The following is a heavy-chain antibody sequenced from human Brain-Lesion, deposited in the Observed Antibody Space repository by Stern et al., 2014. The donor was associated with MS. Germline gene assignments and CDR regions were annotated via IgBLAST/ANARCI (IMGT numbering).Heavy chain of an antibody. J-gene: IGHJ4*02. CDR1: GYSFTSDG. V-gene: IGHV5-10-1*03. D-gene: IGHD3-16*01. CDR3: ARHMGEGLAIDY. CDR2: IDPSDSNP. Sequence: EVQLVESGAEVKKPGESLRLSCQGSGYSFTSDGISWVRQMPGKGLEWMGRIDPSDSNPNYSPSFQGHVTISADKSINTAYLDWRSLKAADTAMYYCARHMGEGLAIDYWGQGTLVTVSS.